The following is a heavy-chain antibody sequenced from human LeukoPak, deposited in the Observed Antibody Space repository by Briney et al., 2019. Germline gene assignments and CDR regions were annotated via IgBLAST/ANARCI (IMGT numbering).Heavy chain of an antibody. CDR2: IATAGDT. CDR3: TRGGRDGFDI. CDR1: GFTFSSYD. V-gene: IGHV3-13*01. D-gene: IGHD2-15*01. Sequence: GGSLRLSCAASGFTFSSYDMHWVRQPTGKGLEWVSAIATAGDTFYSGSVKGRFTISRGNVKSSLYLQMNSLRVGDTALYFCTRGGRDGFDIWGQGTLVTVSS. J-gene: IGHJ3*02.